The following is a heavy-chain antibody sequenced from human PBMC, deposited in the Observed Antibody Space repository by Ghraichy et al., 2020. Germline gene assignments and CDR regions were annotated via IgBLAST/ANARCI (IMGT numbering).Heavy chain of an antibody. V-gene: IGHV3-66*02. D-gene: IGHD3-10*01. CDR2: IYSGGST. J-gene: IGHJ4*02. CDR3: ARDRYYYGSGRRGFFDY. Sequence: GESLNISCAASGFTVSSNYMSWVRQAPGKGLEWVSVIYSGGSTYYADSVKGRFTISRDNSKNTLYLQMNSLRAEDTAVYYCARDRYYYGSGRRGFFDYWGQGTLVTVSS. CDR1: GFTVSSNY.